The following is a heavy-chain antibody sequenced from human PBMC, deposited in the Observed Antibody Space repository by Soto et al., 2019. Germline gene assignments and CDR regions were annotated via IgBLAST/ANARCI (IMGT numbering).Heavy chain of an antibody. Sequence: GGSLRLSCAASGFTFSSYGMHWVRQAPGKGLEWVAVISYDGSNKYYADSVKGRFTISRDNSKNTLYLQMNSLRAEDTAVYYCAKDQSAEGVVAATTADDWGQGTLVTVSS. CDR1: GFTFSSYG. J-gene: IGHJ4*02. D-gene: IGHD2-15*01. CDR2: ISYDGSNK. CDR3: AKDQSAEGVVAATTADD. V-gene: IGHV3-30*18.